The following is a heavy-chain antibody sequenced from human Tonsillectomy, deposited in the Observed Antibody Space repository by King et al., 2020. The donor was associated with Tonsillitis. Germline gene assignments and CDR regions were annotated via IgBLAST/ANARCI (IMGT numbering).Heavy chain of an antibody. D-gene: IGHD2-15*01. J-gene: IGHJ4*02. Sequence: VQLVESGGGLIQPGGSLRLSCAASGFIVSTKYMSWVRQAPGTGLEWVSIIYSGGSTYYADSVKGRFTISRVNSKNTVYLQMNSLRAEETAVYYCARDIGFGYFDYWGQGTLVTVSS. V-gene: IGHV3-53*01. CDR2: IYSGGST. CDR1: GFIVSTKY. CDR3: ARDIGFGYFDY.